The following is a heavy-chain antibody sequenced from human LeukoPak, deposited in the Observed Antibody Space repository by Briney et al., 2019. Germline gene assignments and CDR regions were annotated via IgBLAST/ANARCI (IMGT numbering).Heavy chain of an antibody. D-gene: IGHD4-17*01. CDR1: RGTFSSYA. J-gene: IGHJ4*02. CDR3: ARVGVYGDYFDY. Sequence: ASVKVSCKASRGTFSSYAISWVRQAPGKGLEGMGGIIPIFGRANYAQKFQGGVTITADESTSTAYMELSSLRSEDTAVYYCARVGVYGDYFDYWGQGTLVTVSS. V-gene: IGHV1-69*01. CDR2: IIPIFGRA.